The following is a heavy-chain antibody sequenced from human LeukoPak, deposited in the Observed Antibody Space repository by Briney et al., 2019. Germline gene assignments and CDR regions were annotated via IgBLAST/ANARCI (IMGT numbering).Heavy chain of an antibody. J-gene: IGHJ5*02. Sequence: SVKVSCKASGGTFSSYAISWVRQAPGQGREWMGRIIPIFGTANYAQKFQGRVTITTDESTSTAYMELSSLRSEDTAVYYCAGSYYDSSGYFWFGPWGQGTLVTVSS. V-gene: IGHV1-69*05. CDR3: AGSYYDSSGYFWFGP. D-gene: IGHD3-22*01. CDR1: GGTFSSYA. CDR2: IIPIFGTA.